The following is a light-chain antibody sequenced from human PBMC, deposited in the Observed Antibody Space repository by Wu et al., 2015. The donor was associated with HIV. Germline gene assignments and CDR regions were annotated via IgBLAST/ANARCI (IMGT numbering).Light chain of an antibody. CDR2: DAS. Sequence: EIVLTQSPATLYLSPGERATLSCRASQSVSTYLAWYQQKPGQAPGLLIYDASTRATGIPARFSGSGSGTDFTLTINNLEPEDFAVYYCHQRFNWPPLTFGGGTKVEIK. V-gene: IGKV3-11*01. J-gene: IGKJ4*01. CDR3: HQRFNWPPLT. CDR1: QSVSTY.